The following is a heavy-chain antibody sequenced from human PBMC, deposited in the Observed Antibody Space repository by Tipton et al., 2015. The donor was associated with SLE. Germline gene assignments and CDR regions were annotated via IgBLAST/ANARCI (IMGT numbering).Heavy chain of an antibody. J-gene: IGHJ4*02. V-gene: IGHV4-59*08. CDR1: GGSMTNYY. CDR3: ARRLTRYSGYDYFDY. CDR2: VHYSGST. Sequence: TLSLTCIVSGGSMTNYYWSWIRQPPGKGLEWIGYVHYSGSTNYNPSLQSRVTVSVDTSKNHFSLTLSSVTAADTAVYYCARRLTRYSGYDYFDYWGQGTLVTVSS. D-gene: IGHD5-12*01.